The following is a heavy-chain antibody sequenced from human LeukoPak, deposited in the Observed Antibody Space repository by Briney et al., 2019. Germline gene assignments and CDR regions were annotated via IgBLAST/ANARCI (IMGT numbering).Heavy chain of an antibody. D-gene: IGHD6-13*01. CDR1: GGFISSYY. J-gene: IGHJ4*02. CDR3: ARDSSWGLFDY. CDR2: IYYSGST. Sequence: SETLSLTCTVSGGFISSYYWSWIRQPPGKGLEWIGYIYYSGSTNYNPSLKSRVTISVDTSKNQFSLKLSSVTAADTAVYYCARDSSWGLFDYWGQGTLVTVSS. V-gene: IGHV4-59*01.